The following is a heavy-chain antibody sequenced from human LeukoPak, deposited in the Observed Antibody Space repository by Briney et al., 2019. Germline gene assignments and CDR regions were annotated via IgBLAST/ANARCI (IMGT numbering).Heavy chain of an antibody. Sequence: SQTLSLTCTVPGGSISSGSYYWSWIRQPAGKGLEWIGRIYTSGSTNYNPSLKSRVTISVDTSKNQFSLKLSSVTAADTAVYYCARRVAAAAMYDYWGQGTLVTVSS. CDR3: ARRVAAAAMYDY. CDR2: IYTSGST. J-gene: IGHJ4*02. D-gene: IGHD6-13*01. V-gene: IGHV4-61*02. CDR1: GGSISSGSYY.